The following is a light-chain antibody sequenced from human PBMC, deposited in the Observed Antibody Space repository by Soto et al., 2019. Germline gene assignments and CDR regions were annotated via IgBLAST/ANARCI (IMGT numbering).Light chain of an antibody. CDR1: SSDVGGYKY. CDR2: EVT. Sequence: QSVLTQPASVSGSPGQSIAISCTGTSSDVGGYKYVSWYQQQPDKAPKLMIYEVTKRPSGVSNRFSGSKSGNTASLTISGLQSEDEAAYYCSSHTSGSTRVFGTGTKVTVL. CDR3: SSHTSGSTRV. J-gene: IGLJ1*01. V-gene: IGLV2-14*01.